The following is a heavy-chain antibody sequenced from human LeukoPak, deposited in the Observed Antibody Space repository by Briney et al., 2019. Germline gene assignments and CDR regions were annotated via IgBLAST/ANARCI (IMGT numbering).Heavy chain of an antibody. CDR1: GFTFSNYG. J-gene: IGHJ3*02. D-gene: IGHD3-10*01. V-gene: IGHV3-21*06. CDR2: TDTSGRYV. CDR3: ARGRSITLLRGVAMSDGFDI. Sequence: GGSLRLSCATSGFTFSNYGMSWVRQAPGKGLEWVSFTDTSGRYVYYGDSVKGRFTISRDNAKNLLFLQMNGLRAEDTALYYCARGRSITLLRGVAMSDGFDIWGQGAMVAVSS.